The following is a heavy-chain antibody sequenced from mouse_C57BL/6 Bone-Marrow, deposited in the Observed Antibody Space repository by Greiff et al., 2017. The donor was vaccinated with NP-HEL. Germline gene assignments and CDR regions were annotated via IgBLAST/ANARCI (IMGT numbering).Heavy chain of an antibody. CDR1: GYSFTSYY. V-gene: IGHV1-66*01. CDR3: ARAKLGYFDV. CDR2: IYPGSGNT. Sequence: QVQLQQSGPELVKPGASVKISCKASGYSFTSYYIHWVKQRPGQGLAWIGWIYPGSGNTKYNEKFKGKATLTADTSSSTAYMQLSSLTSEDSAVYYCARAKLGYFDVWGTGTTVTVSS. J-gene: IGHJ1*03.